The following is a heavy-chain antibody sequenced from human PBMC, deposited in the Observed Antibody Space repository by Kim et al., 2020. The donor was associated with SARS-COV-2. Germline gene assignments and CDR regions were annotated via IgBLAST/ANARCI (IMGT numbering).Heavy chain of an antibody. J-gene: IGHJ4*02. Sequence: NTGCAQKFQGRVTMTRDTSISTADMELSTLRSEDTAVYYCARVYSNRERDYWGQGTLVTVSS. V-gene: IGHV1-8*01. CDR3: ARVYSNRERDY. D-gene: IGHD6-13*01. CDR2: NT.